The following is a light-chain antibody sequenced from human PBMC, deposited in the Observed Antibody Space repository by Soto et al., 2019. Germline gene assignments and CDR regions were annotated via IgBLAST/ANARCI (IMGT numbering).Light chain of an antibody. CDR1: SSDVGDYNS. V-gene: IGLV2-11*01. CDR3: CSYAGSYTLV. Sequence: QSALTQPRSVSGSPGQSVTVSCIGTSSDVGDYNSVSWYQQHPGKAPKLMIYDVSKRPSGVPDRFSGSKSGNTASLTISGLQAEDEADYYCCSYAGSYTLVFGGGTKLTVL. J-gene: IGLJ2*01. CDR2: DVS.